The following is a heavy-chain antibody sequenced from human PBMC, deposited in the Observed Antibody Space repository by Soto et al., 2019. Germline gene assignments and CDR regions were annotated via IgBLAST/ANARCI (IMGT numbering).Heavy chain of an antibody. CDR3: AHRTTTVTWWFDP. CDR1: GFSVTTSGVG. Sequence: SEPTLVNLTQTLTLTCSFAGFSVTTSGVGVGWISQPPGKALEWLALIYCDDDKRYSPSLKSRLTITKVTSKIQVVLTMTNMDPADTATYFCAHRTTTVTWWFDPWGQGTLVTVSS. V-gene: IGHV2-5*02. CDR2: IYCDDDK. J-gene: IGHJ5*02. D-gene: IGHD4-17*01.